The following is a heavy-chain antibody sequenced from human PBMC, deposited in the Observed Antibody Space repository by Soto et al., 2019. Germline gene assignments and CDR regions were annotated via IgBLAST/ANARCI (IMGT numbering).Heavy chain of an antibody. CDR2: IMPIFRAP. CDR1: GGAFSDYA. J-gene: IGHJ6*02. D-gene: IGHD2-15*01. Sequence: QVQLVQSGAEVKKPGSSVKVSCKASGGAFSDYAFSWVRQAPGQGLEWLGGIMPIFRAPDYAQKFQGRVTITADEFTRTAYREMNSLRSEDTAVYYCASWLKGPDIGNYYYGMDAWGQGTTVTVS. V-gene: IGHV1-69*12. CDR3: ASWLKGPDIGNYYYGMDA.